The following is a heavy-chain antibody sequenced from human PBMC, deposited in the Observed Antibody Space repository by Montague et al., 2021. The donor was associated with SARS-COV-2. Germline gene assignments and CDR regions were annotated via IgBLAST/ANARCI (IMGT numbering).Heavy chain of an antibody. CDR2: ITSTGEDI. Sequence: SLRLSCATSGFILSAYCMNWVRQAPGKGLEWVSSITSTGEDIYYADSMKGRFTMSRDNANDSLYLQLKSLRVEDTAVYYCVRDLDGDYRVFEYGGQGPRVTVSS. CDR3: VRDLDGDYRVFEY. J-gene: IGHJ4*02. D-gene: IGHD3-3*01. V-gene: IGHV3-21*01. CDR1: GFILSAYC.